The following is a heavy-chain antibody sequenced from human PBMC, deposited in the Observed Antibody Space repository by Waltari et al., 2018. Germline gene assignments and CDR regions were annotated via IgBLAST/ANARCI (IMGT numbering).Heavy chain of an antibody. D-gene: IGHD1-20*01. V-gene: IGHV3-15*01. CDR1: GFSVSKAW. CDR3: WAVSFDY. CDR2: IKNKTDGGTT. Sequence: EVQLVESGGGLIKPGVSLRLSCAASGFSVSKAWMSWVRQAPGKGLEWVGRIKNKTDGGTTEYAAPVKGRFTISRDDSKNTLYLQMNSLKSEDTAVYYCWAVSFDYWGQGTLVTVSS. J-gene: IGHJ4*02.